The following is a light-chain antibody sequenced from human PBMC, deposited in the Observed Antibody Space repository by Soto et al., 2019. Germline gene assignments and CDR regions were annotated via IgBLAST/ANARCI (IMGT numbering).Light chain of an antibody. J-gene: IGLJ2*01. V-gene: IGLV1-44*01. CDR3: SSYAGSNNLV. CDR1: SSNIGSNA. CDR2: SNN. Sequence: QSVLTQPPSASGTPGQRVTISCSGSSSNIGSNAVYWYQQLPGTAPTLLIYSNNQRPSGVPDRFSGSKSGTSASLAISGLQSEDEADYYCSSYAGSNNLVFGGGTKLTVL.